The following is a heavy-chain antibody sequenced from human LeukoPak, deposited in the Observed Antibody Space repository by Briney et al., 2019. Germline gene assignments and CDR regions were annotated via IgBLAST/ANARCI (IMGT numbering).Heavy chain of an antibody. CDR3: ARQRVDASTIAFDY. CDR1: SRYS. D-gene: IGHD5-24*01. Sequence: SRYSMNWVRQAPGKGLEWIGSIYNSGSTYYNPSLKSRVTISVDTSKNHFSLQLSSVTAADTAVYYCARQRVDASTIAFDYWGQGTLVTVSS. V-gene: IGHV4-39*01. J-gene: IGHJ4*02. CDR2: IYNSGST.